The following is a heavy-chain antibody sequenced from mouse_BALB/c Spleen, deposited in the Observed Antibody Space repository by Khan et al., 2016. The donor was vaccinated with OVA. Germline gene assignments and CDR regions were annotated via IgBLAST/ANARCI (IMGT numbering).Heavy chain of an antibody. CDR2: ISHSGRT. J-gene: IGHJ2*01. CDR1: GYSITSDYA. Sequence: EVQLQESGPGLVKPSQSLSLTCTVTGYSITSDYAWNWIRQFPGNKLEWMGYISHSGRTSYNPSLKSRISITRDTSKNQFFLQFNSVTTEDTATYFYARPVTLTTVGATDFEQWGQGTTLPVSS. D-gene: IGHD1-1*01. CDR3: ARPVTLTTVGATDFEQ. V-gene: IGHV3-2*02.